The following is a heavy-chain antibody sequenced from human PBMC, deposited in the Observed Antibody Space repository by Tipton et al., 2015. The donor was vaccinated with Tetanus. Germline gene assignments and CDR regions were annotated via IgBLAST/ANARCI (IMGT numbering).Heavy chain of an antibody. V-gene: IGHV4-34*01. D-gene: IGHD3-16*01. CDR1: GGSFSYSY. J-gene: IGHJ4*02. CDR3: ARAGETPLWGAFNS. CDR2: ISHKGST. Sequence: TLSLTCAFYGGSFSYSYWNWLPPPPGEGVGWIGEISHKGSTNYNPSLKSRLTISVDTAKNQFSLRLNSVTAADTAVYYCARAGETPLWGAFNSWGQGALVTVSS.